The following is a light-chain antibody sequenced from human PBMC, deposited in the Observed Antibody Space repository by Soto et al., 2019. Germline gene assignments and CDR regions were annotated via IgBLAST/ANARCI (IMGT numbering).Light chain of an antibody. CDR3: TLYTSENAYV. CDR1: STDFVSYNR. J-gene: IGLJ1*01. V-gene: IGLV2-18*01. CDR2: EVS. Sequence: QSALTQTPSVSGSPGQSVTISCTGTSTDFVSYNRVSWYQQPPGTAPKLMIYEVSKRPSGVPDRFSGSKSGNTASLTISWLQAADEADYYCTLYTSENAYVFGTGTKLTVL.